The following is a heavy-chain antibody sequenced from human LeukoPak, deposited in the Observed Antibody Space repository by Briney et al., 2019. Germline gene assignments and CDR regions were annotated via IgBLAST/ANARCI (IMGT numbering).Heavy chain of an antibody. CDR1: GYTFTNYG. CDR3: ARDRKGMITFGGLIVTQDY. Sequence: ASVKVSCKASGYTFTNYGISWVRQAPGQGLEWMGWISAYNDYTNYAQNLQGRVTMTTDTSTSTAYMELRSLRSDDTAVYYCARDRKGMITFGGLIVTQDYWGQGTLVTVSS. CDR2: ISAYNDYT. D-gene: IGHD3-16*02. V-gene: IGHV1-18*01. J-gene: IGHJ4*02.